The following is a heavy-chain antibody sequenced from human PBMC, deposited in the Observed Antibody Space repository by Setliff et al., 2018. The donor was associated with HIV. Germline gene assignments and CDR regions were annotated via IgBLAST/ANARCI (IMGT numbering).Heavy chain of an antibody. CDR1: GVSITSNSYY. Sequence: SETLSLTCTVSGVSITSNSYYWGWIRQPPGKGLEWIGSLYNNGVTYYNPSLRSRVTIFVDMSKNQFSLKLTSVTAAATAMYYCANAPYPRCAFDVWGQGTVVTVSS. CDR2: LYNNGVT. CDR3: ANAPYPRCAFDV. V-gene: IGHV4-39*01. J-gene: IGHJ3*01. D-gene: IGHD4-17*01.